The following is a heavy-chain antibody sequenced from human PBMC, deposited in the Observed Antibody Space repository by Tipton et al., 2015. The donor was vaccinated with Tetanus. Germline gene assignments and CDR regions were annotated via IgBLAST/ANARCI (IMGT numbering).Heavy chain of an antibody. Sequence: TLSLTCSVSGDPISSGGYYWTWIRQLPGKGLEWIGYILYTGSTYHNPSLKGRVTTSVDTSKNQFSLNLSSVTAADTAVYYCARGSLFDYYYYMDVWGKGTTVIVSS. J-gene: IGHJ6*03. V-gene: IGHV4-31*03. CDR1: GDPISSGGYY. CDR2: ILYTGST. CDR3: ARGSLFDYYYYMDV.